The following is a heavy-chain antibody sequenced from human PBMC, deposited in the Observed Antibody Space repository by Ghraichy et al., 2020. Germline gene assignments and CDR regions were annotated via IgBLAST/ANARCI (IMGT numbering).Heavy chain of an antibody. CDR1: GGSLSDYY. V-gene: IGHV4-4*07. J-gene: IGHJ6*02. CDR2: IQSSGRT. CDR3: ARSRLYYDVLTGYSPNYYYGMDV. D-gene: IGHD3-9*01. Sequence: SETLSLTCTVSGGSLSDYYWTWIRQPAGRGLEWIGRIQSSGRTNSNPFLKSRVSMSVDTSKNHVSLSLSSVTAADTVVYYCARSRLYYDVLTGYSPNYYYGMDVWGQGTTVTVSS.